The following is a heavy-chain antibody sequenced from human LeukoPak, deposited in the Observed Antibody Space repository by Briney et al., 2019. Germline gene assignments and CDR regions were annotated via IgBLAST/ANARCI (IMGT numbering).Heavy chain of an antibody. V-gene: IGHV3-43*02. Sequence: PGGFQRLSCAASGFNIGAYAMHWVRQAPGKGLEWISHINADGTRTYYSDSVNGRFTISRDNGENTLYLQMNSLTSDDTALYYCLTWAFYFGLDVWGQGTTVTVS. D-gene: IGHD2/OR15-2a*01. CDR1: GFNIGAYA. CDR3: LTWAFYFGLDV. CDR2: INADGTRT. J-gene: IGHJ6*02.